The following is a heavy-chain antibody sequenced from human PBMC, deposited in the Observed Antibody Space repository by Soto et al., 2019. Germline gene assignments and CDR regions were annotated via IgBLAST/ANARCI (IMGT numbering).Heavy chain of an antibody. CDR3: AREPRDDYMISGGFDY. D-gene: IGHD4-4*01. V-gene: IGHV3-11*01. Sequence: VQLVESGGGLVKPGGSLRLSCVASGFTFSDYYMSWFRQAPGKGLEWVSYISSGGSVIYSADSMKGRFTISRDNAKNSLYLQVNSLRAEDTAVYYCAREPRDDYMISGGFDYWGQGTLVTVSS. CDR2: ISSGGSVI. J-gene: IGHJ4*02. CDR1: GFTFSDYY.